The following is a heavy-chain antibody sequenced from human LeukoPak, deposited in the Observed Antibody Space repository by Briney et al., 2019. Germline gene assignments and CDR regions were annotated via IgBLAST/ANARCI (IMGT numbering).Heavy chain of an antibody. CDR2: ISSSGSTI. CDR3: ARDGTPYSNQADDAFHI. V-gene: IGHV3-11*04. CDR1: GFTFSDYY. D-gene: IGHD4-11*01. Sequence: GGSLRLSCAASGFTFSDYYMSWIRQAPGKGLEWVSYISSSGSTIYYAYSVKGRFTISRDNSKNTLYLQMNSLRSDDTAVYYCARDGTPYSNQADDAFHIWGQGTMVTVSS. J-gene: IGHJ3*02.